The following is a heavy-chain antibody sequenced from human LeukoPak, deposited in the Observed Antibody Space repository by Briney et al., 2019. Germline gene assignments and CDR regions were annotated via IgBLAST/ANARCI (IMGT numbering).Heavy chain of an antibody. D-gene: IGHD1-1*01. CDR1: GFRVSDDL. J-gene: IGHJ4*02. CDR2: INPDNGGT. Sequence: ASVKVSCKASGFRVSDDLIHWIRQAPGQGPQYMGWINPDNGGTHYSQHFQVRVTMTRDTSVSTVYMELTSLSSDDTAVYFCARGLFGTTWFDFWGQGTLVTVSS. CDR3: ARGLFGTTWFDF. V-gene: IGHV1-2*02.